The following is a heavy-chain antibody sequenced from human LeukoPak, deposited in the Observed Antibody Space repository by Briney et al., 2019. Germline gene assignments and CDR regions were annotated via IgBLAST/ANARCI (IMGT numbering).Heavy chain of an antibody. CDR3: ARQARAYLLFDY. D-gene: IGHD2-15*01. CDR2: IYYSGST. CDR1: GGSISSSSYY. Sequence: SETLSLTCTVSGGSISSSSYYWGWLRQPPGKGLEWIGSIYYSGSTYYNPSLKSLVTISVDTSKNQFSLKLSSVTAADTAVYYCARQARAYLLFDYWGQGTLVTVSS. V-gene: IGHV4-39*01. J-gene: IGHJ4*02.